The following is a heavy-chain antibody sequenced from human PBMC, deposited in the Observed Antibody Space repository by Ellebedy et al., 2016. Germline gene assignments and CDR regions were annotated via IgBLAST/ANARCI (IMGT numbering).Heavy chain of an antibody. V-gene: IGHV4-31*03. Sequence: SETLSLTCTVSGGSISSGAYYWSWIRQFPGKGLEFIGYIYYIGTTYYNPSLRSRATISVDTSKNQFSLRLSFVTAADTAVYFCAREYSEAGGVFDPWGQGTLVTVSS. CDR3: AREYSEAGGVFDP. D-gene: IGHD1-14*01. J-gene: IGHJ5*02. CDR1: GGSISSGAYY. CDR2: IYYIGTT.